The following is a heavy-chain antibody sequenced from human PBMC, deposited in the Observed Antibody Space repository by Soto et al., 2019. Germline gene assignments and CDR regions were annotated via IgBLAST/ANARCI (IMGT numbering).Heavy chain of an antibody. CDR1: GYTFTSYA. V-gene: IGHV1-3*01. D-gene: IGHD6-6*01. CDR2: INAGNGNA. CDR3: ARRDSNSGAFDY. J-gene: IGHJ4*02. Sequence: ASVKVFCKTSGYTFTSYAMHWVRQAPGQRLEWMGWINAGNGNAEYSQKFQGRVTFTRDTSASTAYMEVSSLRSEDTAVYYCARRDSNSGAFDYWGQGTLVTVSS.